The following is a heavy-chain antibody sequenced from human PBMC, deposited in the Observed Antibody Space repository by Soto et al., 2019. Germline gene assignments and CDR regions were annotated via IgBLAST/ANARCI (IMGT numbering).Heavy chain of an antibody. V-gene: IGHV3-9*02. CDR1: AFTSGDFA. D-gene: IGHD2-15*01. CDR2: INWNGNYI. CDR3: ARAPTGGTWPVYFDW. J-gene: IGHJ4*02. Sequence: VQLVESGGGLVQPGRSLRLSCTASAFTSGDFAMHWVRQVPGKGLEWVSGINWNGNYIGYADSVKGRFTVSRDNAKNSLYLQMNSLRPEDTALYFCARAPTGGTWPVYFDWWGRGTLVTVSS.